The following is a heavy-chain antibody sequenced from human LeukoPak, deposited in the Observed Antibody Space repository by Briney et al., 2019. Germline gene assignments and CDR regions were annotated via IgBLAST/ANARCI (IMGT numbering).Heavy chain of an antibody. J-gene: IGHJ5*02. CDR1: GYTFTSYD. Sequence: ASVKVSCKASGYTFTSYDINWVRQATGQGLEWMGWMNPNSGNTGYAQKFQGRVTMTRNTSISTAYMELSSLRSEDTAVYYCARGRGWGLLSQYWFDPWGQGTLVTVFS. CDR3: ARGRGWGLLSQYWFDP. V-gene: IGHV1-8*01. D-gene: IGHD1-26*01. CDR2: MNPNSGNT.